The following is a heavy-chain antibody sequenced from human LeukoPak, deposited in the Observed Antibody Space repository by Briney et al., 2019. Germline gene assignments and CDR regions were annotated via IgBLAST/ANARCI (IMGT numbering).Heavy chain of an antibody. V-gene: IGHV3-66*01. CDR1: GFTVSSNY. Sequence: GGSLRLSCAASGFTVSSNYMSWVRQAPGKGLEWVSILYSGGSTYYADSVKGRFTVSRDNSKNTLSLQMNSLRAEDTAVYYCARESRIVVVVAATTEAVDYWGQGTLVTVSS. CDR3: ARESRIVVVVAATTEAVDY. J-gene: IGHJ4*02. CDR2: LYSGGST. D-gene: IGHD2-15*01.